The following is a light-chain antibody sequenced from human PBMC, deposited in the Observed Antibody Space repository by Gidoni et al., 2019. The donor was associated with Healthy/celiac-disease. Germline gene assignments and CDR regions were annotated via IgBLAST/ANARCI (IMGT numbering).Light chain of an antibody. CDR2: EVS. V-gene: IGLV2-14*01. CDR1: SSDVGGYNY. CDR3: SSYTSSSTLYV. J-gene: IGLJ1*01. Sequence: PALTQPDSVSGAPGQSSTISCTGTSSDVGGYNYGSWYQQHPGKAPKLMIYEVSNRPSGVSNRFSGSKSGNTASLTISGLQAEVEADYYCSSYTSSSTLYVFGTGTKVTVL.